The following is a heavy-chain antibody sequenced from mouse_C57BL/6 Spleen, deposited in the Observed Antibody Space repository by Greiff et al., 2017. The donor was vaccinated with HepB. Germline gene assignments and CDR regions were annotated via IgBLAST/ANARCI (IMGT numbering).Heavy chain of an antibody. CDR3: ARGTTVAEGAYAMDY. CDR2: INPNNGGT. CDR1: GYTFTDYN. Sequence: EVMLVESGPELVKPGASVKIPCKASGYTFTDYNMDWVKQSHGKSLEWIGDINPNNGGTIYNQKFKGKATLTVDKSSSTAYMELRSLTSEDTAVYYCARGTTVAEGAYAMDYWGQGTSVTVSS. V-gene: IGHV1-18*01. J-gene: IGHJ4*01. D-gene: IGHD1-1*01.